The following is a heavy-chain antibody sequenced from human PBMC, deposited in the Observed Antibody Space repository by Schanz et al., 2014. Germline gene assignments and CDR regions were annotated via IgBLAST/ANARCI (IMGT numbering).Heavy chain of an antibody. CDR2: IRFDGSDK. CDR1: GFTFSSYG. J-gene: IGHJ4*02. Sequence: QVQLVESGGGVVQPGRSLRLSCAASGFTFSSYGMHWVRQAPGKGLEWVTFIRFDGSDKYYADSVKGRFSVSRDNSKNTLYLQMNSLRPEDSGVYYCARGVARERYSDWLELDYWGQGTLVTVSS. D-gene: IGHD3-9*01. V-gene: IGHV3-30*02. CDR3: ARGVARERYSDWLELDY.